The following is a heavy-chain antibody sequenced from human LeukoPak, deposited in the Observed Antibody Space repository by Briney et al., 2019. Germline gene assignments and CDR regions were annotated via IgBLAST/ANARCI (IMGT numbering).Heavy chain of an antibody. CDR2: IYYSGST. V-gene: IGHV4-61*08. CDR3: ARHPGPVDFFDS. J-gene: IGHJ4*02. D-gene: IGHD2-8*02. Sequence: PSQTLSLTCTVSGGSISSGGYYWSWIRQPPGKGLEWIGYIYYSGSTKYNPSLKSRVTISIDTSKNQFSLKMSSVTAADTAVYYCARHPGPVDFFDSWGQGTLVTVSS. CDR1: GGSISSGGYY.